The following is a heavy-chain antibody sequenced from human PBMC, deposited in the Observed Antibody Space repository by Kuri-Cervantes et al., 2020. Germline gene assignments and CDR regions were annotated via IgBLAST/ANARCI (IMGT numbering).Heavy chain of an antibody. CDR1: GFTFSSYG. CDR3: ARDWGSSGWYDHFQH. J-gene: IGHJ1*01. V-gene: IGHV3-30*02. D-gene: IGHD6-19*01. CDR2: IRYDGSNK. Sequence: GESLKISCAASGFTFSSYGMHWVRQAPGKGLEWVAFIRYDGSNKYYADSVKGRFTISRDNSKNTLYLQMNSLRAEDTAVYYCARDWGSSGWYDHFQHWGQGTLVTVSS.